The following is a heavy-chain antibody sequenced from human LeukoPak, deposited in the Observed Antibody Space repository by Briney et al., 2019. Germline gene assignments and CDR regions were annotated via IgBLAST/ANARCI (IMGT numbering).Heavy chain of an antibody. CDR1: GFTFSSYA. CDR3: AKVRSSYYFDY. V-gene: IGHV3-23*01. Sequence: GGSLRLSCAASGFTFSSYAMSWVRQAPGKGLEWVSSISGSGGSTYYADSVKGRFTISRDNSKNTLYLQLNSLRAEDTAVYYCAKVRSSYYFDYWGQGTLVTVSS. D-gene: IGHD3-10*01. J-gene: IGHJ4*02. CDR2: ISGSGGST.